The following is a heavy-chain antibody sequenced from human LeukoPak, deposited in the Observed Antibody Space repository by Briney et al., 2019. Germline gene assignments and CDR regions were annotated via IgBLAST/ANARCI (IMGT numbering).Heavy chain of an antibody. V-gene: IGHV1-69*13. CDR3: ARSHSGSLRDFDY. Sequence: SVTVSCKASGGAFSSYAISWVRQAPGQGLEWMGGIIPIFGTANYAQKFQGRVTITADESASTAYMELSSLRSEDTAVYYCARSHSGSLRDFDYWGQGTLVTVSS. CDR1: GGAFSSYA. CDR2: IIPIFGTA. D-gene: IGHD1-26*01. J-gene: IGHJ4*02.